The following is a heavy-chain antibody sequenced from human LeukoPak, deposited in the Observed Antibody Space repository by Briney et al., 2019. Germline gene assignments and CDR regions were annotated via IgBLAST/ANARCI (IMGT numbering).Heavy chain of an antibody. Sequence: SETLSLTCTVSGGSISSGSYYWSWIRQPAGKGLEWIGRIYTSGSTNYNPSLKSRVTISVDTSKNQFSLKLSSVAAADTAVYYCARGDMTHEKEGGFDYWGQGTLVTVSS. CDR3: ARGDMTHEKEGGFDY. V-gene: IGHV4-61*02. CDR1: GGSISSGSYY. CDR2: IYTSGST. D-gene: IGHD2-21*02. J-gene: IGHJ4*02.